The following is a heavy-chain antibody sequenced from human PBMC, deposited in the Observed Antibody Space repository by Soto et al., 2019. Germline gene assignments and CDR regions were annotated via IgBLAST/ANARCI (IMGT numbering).Heavy chain of an antibody. V-gene: IGHV4-31*03. CDR2: IYYSGST. Sequence: PSETLSLTCTVSGGSISSGGYYWSWIRQHPGKGLEWIGYIYYSGSTYYNPSLKSRVTISVVTSKNQFSLKLSSVTAADTAVYYCARTGSGGVRLGELSLEDYYYGMDVWGQGTTVTVSS. D-gene: IGHD3-16*02. CDR3: ARTGSGGVRLGELSLEDYYYGMDV. J-gene: IGHJ6*02. CDR1: GGSISSGGYY.